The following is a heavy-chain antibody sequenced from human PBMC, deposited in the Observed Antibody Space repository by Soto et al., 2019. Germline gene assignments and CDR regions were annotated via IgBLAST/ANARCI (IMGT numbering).Heavy chain of an antibody. CDR1: GGTFSSYA. Sequence: ASVKVSCKASGGTFSSYAISWVRQAPGQGLEWMGGIIPIFGTANYAQKFQGRVTITADESTSTAYMELSSLRSEDTAVYYCAREGVVATTTSVHVTTVVFDYWGQGTLVTVSS. V-gene: IGHV1-69*13. D-gene: IGHD5-12*01. CDR2: IIPIFGTA. J-gene: IGHJ4*02. CDR3: AREGVVATTTSVHVTTVVFDY.